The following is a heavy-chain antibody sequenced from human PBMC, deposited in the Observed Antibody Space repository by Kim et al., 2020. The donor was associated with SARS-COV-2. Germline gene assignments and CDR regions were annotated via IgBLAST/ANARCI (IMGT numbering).Heavy chain of an antibody. V-gene: IGHV3-30*18. Sequence: GGSLRLSCAASGFTFSSYGMHWVRQAPGKGLEWVAVISYDGSNKYYADSVKGRFTISRDNSKNTLYLQMNSLRAEDTAVYYCAKERIAVAGTPYYYYGM. CDR2: ISYDGSNK. J-gene: IGHJ6*01. D-gene: IGHD6-19*01. CDR3: AKERIAVAGTPYYYYGM. CDR1: GFTFSSYG.